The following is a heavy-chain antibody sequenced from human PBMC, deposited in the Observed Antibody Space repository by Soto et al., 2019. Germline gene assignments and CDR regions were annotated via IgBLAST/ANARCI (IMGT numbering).Heavy chain of an antibody. CDR3: ARDQYYYDSSARGGDY. J-gene: IGHJ4*02. D-gene: IGHD3-22*01. Sequence: EVQLVESGGGLVKPGGSLRLSCAASGFTFSSYSMNWVRQAPGKGLEWVSSISSSSSTIYYADSVKGRFTISRDNAKNSLYLQMNSLRDEDTAVYYCARDQYYYDSSARGGDYWGQGTLVTVSS. CDR2: ISSSSSTI. CDR1: GFTFSSYS. V-gene: IGHV3-21*01.